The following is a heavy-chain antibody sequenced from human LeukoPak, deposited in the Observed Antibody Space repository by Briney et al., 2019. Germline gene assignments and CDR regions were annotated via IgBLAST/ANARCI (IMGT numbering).Heavy chain of an antibody. CDR1: GGSISSTNW. J-gene: IGHJ4*02. D-gene: IGHD1-26*01. Sequence: SETLSLTCGVSGGSISSTNWWSWVRQPPGQGLEWIGEISLTGRTNYNPSLNGRVTMSLDESSNQLSLKLTSVTAADTAIYYCSRESGAFRPFGYWGQGTLVIVPS. CDR2: ISLTGRT. CDR3: SRESGAFRPFGY. V-gene: IGHV4-4*02.